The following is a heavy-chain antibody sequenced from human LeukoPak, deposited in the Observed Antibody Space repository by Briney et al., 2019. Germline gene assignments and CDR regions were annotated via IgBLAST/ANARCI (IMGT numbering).Heavy chain of an antibody. J-gene: IGHJ4*02. CDR1: GGSISSSDYY. CDR3: ARRNGGSTWTYYFDY. V-gene: IGHV4-39*01. CDR2: IYYSGIT. Sequence: PSETLSLTCTVSGGSISSSDYYWGWIRQPPGKGLEWIGSIYYSGITYYNPSLKSRVTMSVDTSKNQFSLKLSSVTAADTAVYYCARRNGGSTWTYYFDYWGQGTLVTVSS. D-gene: IGHD3-10*01.